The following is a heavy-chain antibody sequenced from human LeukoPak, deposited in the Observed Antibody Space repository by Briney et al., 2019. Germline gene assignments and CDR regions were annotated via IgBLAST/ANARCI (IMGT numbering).Heavy chain of an antibody. Sequence: GGSLRLSCAASGFTFSSYNMNWVRQAPGKGLEWVSSISSSTSYIYYADSVKGRFTISRDNAKNSLYLQMNSLRAEDTAVYYCAIPPLSGTGSSRPLAEMDVWGQGTTVTVSS. J-gene: IGHJ6*02. D-gene: IGHD3-10*01. CDR1: GFTFSSYN. CDR3: AIPPLSGTGSSRPLAEMDV. CDR2: ISSSTSYI. V-gene: IGHV3-21*01.